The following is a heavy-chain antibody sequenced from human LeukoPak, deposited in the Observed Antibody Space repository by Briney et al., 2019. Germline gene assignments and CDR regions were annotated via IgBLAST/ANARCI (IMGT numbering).Heavy chain of an antibody. D-gene: IGHD5/OR15-5a*01. J-gene: IGHJ4*02. CDR3: ARGLAYYFDY. Sequence: SETLSLTCTVSGGSISSSSYYWGWIRQPPGKGLEWIGSIYYSGSTYYNPSLKSRVTISVDTSKNPFSLKLSSVTAADTAVYYCARGLAYYFDYWGQGTLVTVSS. CDR1: GGSISSSSYY. CDR2: IYYSGST. V-gene: IGHV4-39*07.